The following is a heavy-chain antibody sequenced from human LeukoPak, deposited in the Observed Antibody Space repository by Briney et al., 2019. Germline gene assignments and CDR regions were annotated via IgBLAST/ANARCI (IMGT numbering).Heavy chain of an antibody. J-gene: IGHJ6*02. V-gene: IGHV3-30-3*01. Sequence: GGSLRLSCAASGFTFSSHAMHWVRQAPGKGLEWVAVKSYDGSNKYYADSVKGRFTISRDNSKNTLYLQMNSLRAEDTAVYYCARGKGFYYYGMDVWGQGTTVTVSS. CDR1: GFTFSSHA. CDR3: ARGKGFYYYGMDV. CDR2: KSYDGSNK.